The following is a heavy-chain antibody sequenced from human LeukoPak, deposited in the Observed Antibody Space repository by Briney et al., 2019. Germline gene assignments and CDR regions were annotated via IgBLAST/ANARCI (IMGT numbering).Heavy chain of an antibody. V-gene: IGHV4-61*02. CDR1: GGSISSGSYY. J-gene: IGHJ4*02. CDR2: IYTSGST. CDR3: ARGRRCSGGSCYAKYYFDY. D-gene: IGHD2-15*01. Sequence: SETLFLTCTVSGGSISSGSYYWSWIRQPAGKGLEWIGRIYTSGSTNYNPSLKSRVTISVDTSKNQFSLKLSSVTAADTAVYYCARGRRCSGGSCYAKYYFDYWGQGTLVTVSS.